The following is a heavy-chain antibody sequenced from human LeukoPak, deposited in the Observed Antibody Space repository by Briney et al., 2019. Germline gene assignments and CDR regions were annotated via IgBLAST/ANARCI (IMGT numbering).Heavy chain of an antibody. V-gene: IGHV3-23*01. D-gene: IGHD3-10*01. J-gene: IGHJ2*01. CDR3: ANPGGGVITPSYWYFDL. CDR1: GFTFSSYA. CDR2: ISGSGGST. Sequence: PGGSLRLSCAASGFTFSSYAMSWVRQAPGKGLEWVSAISGSGGSTYYADSVKSRFTISRDNSKNTLYLQMNSLRAEDTAVYYCANPGGGVITPSYWYFDLWGRGTLVTVSS.